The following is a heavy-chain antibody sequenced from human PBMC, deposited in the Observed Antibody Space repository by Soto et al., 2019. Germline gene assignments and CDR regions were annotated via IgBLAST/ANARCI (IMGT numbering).Heavy chain of an antibody. V-gene: IGHV3-15*06. D-gene: IGHD3-3*01. Sequence: GRSLRLSCAASGFTFTTACINWVLQAPWKGLEWVGRIKSKIDGGTANVAAPVGGRFAISRDDSKSMVYLQMNSLKAEDTAIYYCTKYSYYTLRQVRFDYWVLGPLVTVPS. J-gene: IGHJ4*01. CDR2: IKSKIDGGTA. CDR3: TKYSYYTLRQVRFDY. CDR1: GFTFTTAC.